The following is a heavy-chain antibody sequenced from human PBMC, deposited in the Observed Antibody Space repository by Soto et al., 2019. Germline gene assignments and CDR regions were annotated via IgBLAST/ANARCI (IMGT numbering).Heavy chain of an antibody. D-gene: IGHD3-22*01. CDR1: GFTFSAYA. V-gene: IGHV3-23*01. J-gene: IGHJ4*02. CDR2: LTDNGGGT. Sequence: EVQLLESGGGLVQPGGSLRLSCEASGFTFSAYAMSWVRQAPGKGLEWVSALTDNGGGTYYADSVKGRFTVARDNFKNTLYLQMNSLRAEDTAIYYCAKVVVPHSSGYYFDYWGQGALVTVSS. CDR3: AKVVVPHSSGYYFDY.